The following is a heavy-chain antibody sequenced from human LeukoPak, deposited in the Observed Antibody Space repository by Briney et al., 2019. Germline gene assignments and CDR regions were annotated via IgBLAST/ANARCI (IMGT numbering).Heavy chain of an antibody. CDR2: IYYSGST. CDR3: ARHLHIAVAGRNYYYYGMDV. Sequence: SETLSLTCTVSGGCISSYYWSWIRQPPGKGLEWIGYIYYSGSTNYNPSLKSRVTISVDTSKNQFSLKLSSVTAADTAVYYCARHLHIAVAGRNYYYYGMDVWGQGTTVTVSS. D-gene: IGHD6-19*01. J-gene: IGHJ6*02. CDR1: GGCISSYY. V-gene: IGHV4-59*08.